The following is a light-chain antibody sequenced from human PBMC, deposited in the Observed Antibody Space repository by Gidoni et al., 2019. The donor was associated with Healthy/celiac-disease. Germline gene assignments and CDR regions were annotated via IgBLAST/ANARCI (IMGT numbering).Light chain of an antibody. Sequence: SYELTQPPSVSVSPGQTASITCSGDKLGDKYACWYQQKPGQSPVLVIYQDRKRPSGIPERFSGSNSGNTATLTISGTQAMDEADYYCQAWDSSLVVFGGGTKLTVL. CDR2: QDR. J-gene: IGLJ2*01. V-gene: IGLV3-1*01. CDR3: QAWDSSLVV. CDR1: KLGDKY.